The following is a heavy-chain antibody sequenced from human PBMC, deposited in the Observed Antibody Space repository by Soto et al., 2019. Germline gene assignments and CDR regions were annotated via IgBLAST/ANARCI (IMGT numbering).Heavy chain of an antibody. Sequence: AGGSKRHWKAAAEVNIGSFGGSWIRQKHGKGLEWVSAISGSGGSTYYADSVKGRFTISRDNSKNTLYLQMNSLRAEDTAVYYCATFHLLPFGEQGPLDYRGQGTLVTVSS. CDR3: ATFHLLPFGEQGPLDY. J-gene: IGHJ4*02. CDR1: EVNIGSFG. V-gene: IGHV3-23*01. CDR2: ISGSGGST. D-gene: IGHD3-10*01.